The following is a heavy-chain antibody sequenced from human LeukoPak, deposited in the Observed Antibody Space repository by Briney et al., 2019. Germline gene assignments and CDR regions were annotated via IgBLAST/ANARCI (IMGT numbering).Heavy chain of an antibody. CDR1: GFTFSTYW. V-gene: IGHV3-74*01. CDR3: IRDFRSADL. J-gene: IGHJ5*02. Sequence: GGSLRLSCAASGFTFSTYWMHWVRQPPGKGLVWVSRIYVDGRTTNYADSVKGRFTISRDNAKNTVYLEMNSLSVEDTATYYCIRDFRSADLWGQGTLVTVTS. CDR2: IYVDGRTT.